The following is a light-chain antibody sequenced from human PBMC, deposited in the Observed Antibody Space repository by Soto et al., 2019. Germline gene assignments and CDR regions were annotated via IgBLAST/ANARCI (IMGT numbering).Light chain of an antibody. J-gene: IGKJ5*01. CDR3: QQSYSSPPVT. Sequence: DLQMTQSPSSLSASVGDRVTITCRASQSSSNYLNWYQQKPGKAPKLLIHATSSLQSGAPSRFSGRGSGTDFTLTISSLQPEDFATYYCQQSYSSPPVTFGQGTRLEI. CDR2: ATS. V-gene: IGKV1-39*01. CDR1: QSSSNY.